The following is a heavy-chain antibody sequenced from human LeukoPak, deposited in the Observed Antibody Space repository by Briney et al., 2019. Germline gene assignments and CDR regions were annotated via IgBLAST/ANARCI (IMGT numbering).Heavy chain of an antibody. CDR1: GFTYSSYA. D-gene: IGHD4-17*01. Sequence: PGGSLRLSCAASGFTYSSYAMSWVHQAPGKELEWVSAISGSGGSTYYADSVKGRFTISRDNSKNTLYLQMNSLRAEDTAVYYCAKRSDLYGDYDYWGQGTLVTVSS. V-gene: IGHV3-23*01. J-gene: IGHJ4*02. CDR2: ISGSGGST. CDR3: AKRSDLYGDYDY.